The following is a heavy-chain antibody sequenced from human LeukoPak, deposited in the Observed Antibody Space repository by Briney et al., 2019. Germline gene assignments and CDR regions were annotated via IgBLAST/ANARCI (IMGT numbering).Heavy chain of an antibody. CDR2: MNPNSGGT. CDR1: GYTFTSYY. V-gene: IGHV1-2*02. J-gene: IGHJ4*02. Sequence: ASVKVSCKASGYTFTSYYMHWVRQAPGQGLEWMAWMNPNSGGTSYAQKFQGRVTMTRDTSISTAYMELSRLRFDDTAVYYCARNKEGKSLDYWGQGTLVSVSP. CDR3: ARNKEGKSLDY.